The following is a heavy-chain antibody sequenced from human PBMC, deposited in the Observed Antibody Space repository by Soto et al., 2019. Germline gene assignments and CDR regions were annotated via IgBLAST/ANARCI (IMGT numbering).Heavy chain of an antibody. CDR3: ARAGDAYDYDF. CDR2: IYYSGHT. CDR1: GGSVSSFY. V-gene: IGHV4-59*02. J-gene: IGHJ4*02. D-gene: IGHD5-12*01. Sequence: VQLQESGPGLVKPSETLSLTCTVVGGSVSSFYWSWIRQPPGKGLEWNGYIYYSGHTNYNPSLKSRVTMSVDSSSNQFSLRLSSLTPAVTAVYYCARAGDAYDYDFWGQGIVVTVSS.